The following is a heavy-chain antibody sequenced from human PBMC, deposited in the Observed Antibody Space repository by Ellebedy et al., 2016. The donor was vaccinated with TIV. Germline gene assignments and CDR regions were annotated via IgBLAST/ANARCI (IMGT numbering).Heavy chain of an antibody. J-gene: IGHJ5*02. CDR3: ARWFGELLYVRWFDP. D-gene: IGHD3-10*01. Sequence: SETLSLTCTVSGGSISRSSYYWGWIRQPPAKGLEWIGSIYHSGSTYYNPSLKSRVTISVDTSKNQFSLRLSSVTAADTAVYYCARWFGELLYVRWFDPWGQGTLVTVSS. CDR1: GGSISRSSYY. CDR2: IYHSGST. V-gene: IGHV4-39*01.